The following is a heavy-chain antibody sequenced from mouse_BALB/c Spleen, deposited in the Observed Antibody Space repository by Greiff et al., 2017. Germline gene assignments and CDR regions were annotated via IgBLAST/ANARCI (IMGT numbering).Heavy chain of an antibody. D-gene: IGHD4-1*01. CDR1: GYSITSGYY. CDR3: ARDDWDWYFGV. V-gene: IGHV3-6*02. CDR2: ISYDGSN. J-gene: IGHJ1*01. Sequence: VQLQQSGPGLVKPSQSLSLTCSVTGYSITSGYYWNWIRQFPGNKLEWRGYISYDGSNNYNPSLKNRISITRDTSKNQFFLKLNSVTTEDTATYYCARDDWDWYFGVWGAGNTVNGSS.